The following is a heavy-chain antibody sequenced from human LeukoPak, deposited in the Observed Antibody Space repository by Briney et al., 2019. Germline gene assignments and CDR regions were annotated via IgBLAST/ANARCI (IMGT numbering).Heavy chain of an antibody. D-gene: IGHD3-3*01. J-gene: IGHJ4*02. CDR1: GGSISSYY. Sequence: PSETLSLTCTVSGGSISSYYWSWIRQPPGKGLEWIGYIYYSGSTNYNPSLKSRVTISVDTSKNQFSLKLSSVTAADTAVYYCARIPEYDFWSGYRGGGFDYWGQGTLVTVSS. CDR3: ARIPEYDFWSGYRGGGFDY. CDR2: IYYSGST. V-gene: IGHV4-59*12.